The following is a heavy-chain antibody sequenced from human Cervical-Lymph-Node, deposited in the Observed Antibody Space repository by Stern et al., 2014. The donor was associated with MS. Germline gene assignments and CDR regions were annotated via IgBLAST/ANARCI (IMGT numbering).Heavy chain of an antibody. Sequence: QVQLVQSGAEVKKPGSSVKVSCQASGGAFNVYAINWLRQAPGQGLEWMGGIIPIIGIANYAQKFQGSVMITADESTRTSSMQLSSLTSNDAAVYYCARDGRHTNNYGLDVWGQGTTVTVSS. CDR3: ARDGRHTNNYGLDV. V-gene: IGHV1-69*01. J-gene: IGHJ6*02. CDR2: IIPIIGIA. CDR1: GGAFNVYA.